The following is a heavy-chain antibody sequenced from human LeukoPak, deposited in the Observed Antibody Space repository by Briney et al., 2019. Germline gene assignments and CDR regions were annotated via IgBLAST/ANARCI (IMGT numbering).Heavy chain of an antibody. Sequence: SETLSLTCAVYGGSFSGYYWSWIRQPPGKGLEWIGEINHSGSTNYNPSLKSRVTISVDTSKNQFSLKLSSVTAADTAVYYCARGLTYYYDSSGYLSQRPFDYWGQGTLVTVSS. D-gene: IGHD3-22*01. V-gene: IGHV4-34*01. J-gene: IGHJ4*02. CDR1: GGSFSGYY. CDR3: ARGLTYYYDSSGYLSQRPFDY. CDR2: INHSGST.